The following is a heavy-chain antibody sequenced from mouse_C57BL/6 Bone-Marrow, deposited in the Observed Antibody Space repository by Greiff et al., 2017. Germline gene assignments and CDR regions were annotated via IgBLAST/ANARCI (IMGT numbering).Heavy chain of an antibody. D-gene: IGHD1-1*01. CDR3: ARSKYYGSSYVNWYFDV. J-gene: IGHJ1*03. Sequence: EVQLQQSGPVLVKPGASVKMSCKASGYTFTDYYMNWVKQSHGKSLEWIGVINPYNGGTSYNQKFKGKATLTVDKSSSTAYMELNSLTSEDSAVYYCARSKYYGSSYVNWYFDVWGTGTTVTVSS. V-gene: IGHV1-19*01. CDR2: INPYNGGT. CDR1: GYTFTDYY.